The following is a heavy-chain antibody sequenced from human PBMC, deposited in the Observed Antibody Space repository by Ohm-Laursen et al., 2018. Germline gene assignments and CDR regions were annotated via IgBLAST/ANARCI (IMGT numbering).Heavy chain of an antibody. D-gene: IGHD2-15*01. CDR3: ARIHINCSGGSCYLVLFDY. Sequence: PTQTLTLTCTFSGFSLSTTGVGVGWIRQSPGKAPEWLVVIYWDDDKRYSPSLKSRLTIIKDTSKNQVILIMTDMDPVDTATYYCARIHINCSGGSCYLVLFDYWGQGTLVTVSS. J-gene: IGHJ4*02. CDR2: IYWDDDK. V-gene: IGHV2-5*02. CDR1: GFSLSTTGVG.